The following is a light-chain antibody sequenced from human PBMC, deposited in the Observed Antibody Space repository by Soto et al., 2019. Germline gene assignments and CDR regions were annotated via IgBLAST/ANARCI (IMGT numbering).Light chain of an antibody. CDR2: KAS. CDR3: QQYNSYRRT. CDR1: QSISSW. Sequence: DIQMTQSPSTLSASVGDRITITCRASQSISSWLAWYQQKPGKAPKLLISKASSLESGVQSRFSVSASGTEFTLTNSSLQPEDFATDYCQQYNSYRRTFGQGTKLEIK. J-gene: IGKJ2*01. V-gene: IGKV1-5*03.